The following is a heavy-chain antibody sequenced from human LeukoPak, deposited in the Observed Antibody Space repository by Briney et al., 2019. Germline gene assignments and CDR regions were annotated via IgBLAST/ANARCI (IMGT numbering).Heavy chain of an antibody. Sequence: GGSLRLSCAASGFTFSSYWMHWVRQAPGKGLVWVSRINTDGSSTSYADSVKGRFTISRDNPKNTLYLQMNSLRAEDTAVYYCATGYDFGFDPWGQGTLVTVSS. V-gene: IGHV3-74*01. CDR1: GFTFSSYW. J-gene: IGHJ5*02. D-gene: IGHD5-12*01. CDR2: INTDGSST. CDR3: ATGYDFGFDP.